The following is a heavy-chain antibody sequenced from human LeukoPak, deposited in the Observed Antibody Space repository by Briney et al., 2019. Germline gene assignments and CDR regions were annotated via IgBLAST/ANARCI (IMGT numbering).Heavy chain of an antibody. D-gene: IGHD3-10*01. J-gene: IGHJ4*02. V-gene: IGHV3-23*01. CDR3: AKGVSLGWADY. Sequence: GGSLRLSCVVSGFTFSNYAMSWVRQAPGKGLEWVSGISDSGNSAHYAASVEGRFTISRDNPQNTLYLQMNSLRAEDTALYYCAKGVSLGWADYWGQGTLVIVSS. CDR2: ISDSGNSA. CDR1: GFTFSNYA.